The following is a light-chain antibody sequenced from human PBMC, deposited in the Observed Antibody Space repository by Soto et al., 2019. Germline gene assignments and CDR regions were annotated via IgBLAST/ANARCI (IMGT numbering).Light chain of an antibody. Sequence: EIVMTQSPATLSVSPGERATLSCRASQSVSSNLAWYQQKPGQAPRLLIYGASTRATGIPARFSGSGSGTEFTLTISSLQSEDFAVYYCQQTYSIPWTFSHGTKVDIK. CDR1: QSVSSN. J-gene: IGKJ1*01. V-gene: IGKV3-15*01. CDR2: GAS. CDR3: QQTYSIPWT.